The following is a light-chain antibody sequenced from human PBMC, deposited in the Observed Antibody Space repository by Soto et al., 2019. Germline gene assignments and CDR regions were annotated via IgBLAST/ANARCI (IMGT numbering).Light chain of an antibody. CDR1: RSVSSSY. Sequence: EIVLTQSPGTLSLSPGERATLSCRASRSVSSSYLAWYQQKPGQAPRLLIYGASSRATGIPDRFSGSGSGTDYTLTISSLEPEDFAIYYCQQRSNWPESFGQGTKVEIK. CDR3: QQRSNWPES. J-gene: IGKJ1*01. CDR2: GAS. V-gene: IGKV3D-20*02.